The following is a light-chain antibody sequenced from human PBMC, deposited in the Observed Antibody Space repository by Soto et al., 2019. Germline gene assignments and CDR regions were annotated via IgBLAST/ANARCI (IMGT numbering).Light chain of an antibody. V-gene: IGKV3-15*01. CDR1: QSFRSSRD. J-gene: IGKJ1*01. Sequence: ETVITRSPGTLSESPGTRAPLSCRASQSFRSSRDLAGYQQKPGQAPRLLIYGASTRATGIPARFSGSGSGTEFTLTISSLQSEDFAVYYCQQYNNWPRTFGHATKV. CDR3: QQYNNWPRT. CDR2: GAS.